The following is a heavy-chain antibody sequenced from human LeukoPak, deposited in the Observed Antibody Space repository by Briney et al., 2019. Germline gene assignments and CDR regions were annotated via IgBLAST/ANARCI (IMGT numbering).Heavy chain of an antibody. J-gene: IGHJ4*02. D-gene: IGHD1-26*01. CDR3: AKDIRYSGSYLDY. CDR2: ISSSSSYI. V-gene: IGHV3-21*01. CDR1: GFTFSSYS. Sequence: PGGSLRLSCAASGFTFSSYSMNWVRQAPGKGLEWVSSISSSSSYIYYADSVKGRFTISRDNAKNSLYLQMNSLRAEDTAVYYCAKDIRYSGSYLDYWGQGTLVTVSS.